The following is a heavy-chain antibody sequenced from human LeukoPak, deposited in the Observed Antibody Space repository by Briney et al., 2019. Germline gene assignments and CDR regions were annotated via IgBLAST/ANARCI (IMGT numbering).Heavy chain of an antibody. J-gene: IGHJ4*02. D-gene: IGHD3-16*02. CDR1: GFTFSSYA. CDR3: AKTVSGSHSYQGGDY. V-gene: IGHV3-23*01. CDR2: ISGSGGNT. Sequence: GGSLRLSCAASGFTFSSYAMSWVRQAPGKGLEWVSAISGSGGNTYYADSVKGRFTMSRDNPKNTLYLQMNSLGAEDTAVYFCAKTVSGSHSYQGGDYWGQGTLVTVSS.